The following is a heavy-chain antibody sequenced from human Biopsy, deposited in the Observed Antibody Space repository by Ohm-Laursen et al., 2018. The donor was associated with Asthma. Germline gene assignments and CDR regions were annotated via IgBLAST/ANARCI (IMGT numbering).Heavy chain of an antibody. D-gene: IGHD3-3*01. Sequence: GTLSLTCPVSGGSMTPTSHYWDWIRQAPGKGLEWIGYISYGGKTSYNPSLKNRFTISRDTWKNQFSLRLTSVTAADTAVYFCARRITIFGVVQKDHGMDAWGQGTTVIVSS. CDR2: ISYGGKT. V-gene: IGHV4-39*01. CDR3: ARRITIFGVVQKDHGMDA. J-gene: IGHJ6*02. CDR1: GGSMTPTSHY.